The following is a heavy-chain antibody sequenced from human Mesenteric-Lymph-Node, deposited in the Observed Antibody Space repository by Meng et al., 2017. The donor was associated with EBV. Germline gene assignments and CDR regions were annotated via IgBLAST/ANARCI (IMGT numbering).Heavy chain of an antibody. CDR3: AGAGYWRFDA. J-gene: IGHJ5*02. Sequence: HLLRRGAGLWPPSETLSLTCAVYGGSLSNYYWSWIRPPPWSGLEWLGDINYRANTNSNPSLKSRVTVSVDTSKNQVSLKLNSVTAADTAIYYCAGAGYWRFDAWGRGTLVTVSS. CDR2: INYRANT. V-gene: IGHV4-34*01. D-gene: IGHD6-13*01. CDR1: GGSLSNYY.